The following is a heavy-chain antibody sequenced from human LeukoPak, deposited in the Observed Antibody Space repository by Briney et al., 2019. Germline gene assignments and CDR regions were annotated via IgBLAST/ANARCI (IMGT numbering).Heavy chain of an antibody. CDR2: IHYTGST. CDR1: GGSISAYF. V-gene: IGHV4-59*01. J-gene: IGHJ4*02. D-gene: IGHD1-26*01. CDR3: ARARGSYDY. Sequence: SETLSLTCTVSGGSISAYFWSWMRQPPGKGLEWIGYIHYTGSTNYNPSLKSRVTISVDTSKNQFSLKLSSVTAADTAVYYCARARGSYDYWGQGTLVTVSS.